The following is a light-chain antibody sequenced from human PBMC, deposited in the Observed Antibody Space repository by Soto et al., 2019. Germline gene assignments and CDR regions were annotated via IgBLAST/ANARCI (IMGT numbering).Light chain of an antibody. Sequence: DIQMTQSPSSVSASVGERVTITCRASQGMSSWLAWYQQKPRKAPKLLIYAASSFQSGVPSRFSGSGSGTHFTLIISSLQPEDFATCYCQQTNSFPFSFGGGTTVEIK. CDR1: QGMSSW. CDR2: AAS. V-gene: IGKV1-12*01. J-gene: IGKJ4*01. CDR3: QQTNSFPFS.